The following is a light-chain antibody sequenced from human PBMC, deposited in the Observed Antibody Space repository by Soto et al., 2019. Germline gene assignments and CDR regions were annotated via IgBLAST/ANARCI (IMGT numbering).Light chain of an antibody. Sequence: EIVLTQSPGTLSLSPGERATLSCRASQSVSSSYLAWYQQKPGQAPRLLIYDASNRATGIPARFSGSGSGTDFTLTISSLEPEDFAVYYCQHRSNWPPWLTFGGGTKVEIK. J-gene: IGKJ4*01. CDR3: QHRSNWPPWLT. CDR1: QSVSSSY. V-gene: IGKV3-11*01. CDR2: DAS.